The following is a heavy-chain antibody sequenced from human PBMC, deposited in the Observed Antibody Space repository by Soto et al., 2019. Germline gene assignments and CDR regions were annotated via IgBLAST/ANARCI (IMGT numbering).Heavy chain of an antibody. V-gene: IGHV3-21*01. Sequence: EVQLVESGGGLVKPGGSLRLSCAASGFTFSSYSMNWVRQAPGKGLEWVSSISSSSSYIYYADSVKGRFTISRDNAKNSLYLQMNSLRAEDTAVYDCARDGYYDFWSGYFYDNYYGMDVWGQGTTVTVSS. D-gene: IGHD3-3*01. J-gene: IGHJ6*02. CDR1: GFTFSSYS. CDR2: ISSSSSYI. CDR3: ARDGYYDFWSGYFYDNYYGMDV.